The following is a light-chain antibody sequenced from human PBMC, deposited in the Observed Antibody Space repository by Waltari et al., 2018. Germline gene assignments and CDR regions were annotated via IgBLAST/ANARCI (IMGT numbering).Light chain of an antibody. Sequence: QSALTQPASVSGSLGQSITISCTGTSGDIGSYNSVSWYQQYPGKAPKLIIYEVTNRPSGVFFRFSGSKSGNTASLTISRLQGQDEADYYCISFTTTSTSVFGTGTKVSVL. CDR3: ISFTTTSTSV. CDR2: EVT. J-gene: IGLJ1*01. CDR1: SGDIGSYNS. V-gene: IGLV2-14*01.